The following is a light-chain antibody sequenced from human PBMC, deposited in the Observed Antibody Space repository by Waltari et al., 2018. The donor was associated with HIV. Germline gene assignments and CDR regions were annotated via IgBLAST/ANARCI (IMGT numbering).Light chain of an antibody. Sequence: QSVLTQPPSASGTPGQRVTIPCSGSSSNIESYPVSWYQQLPGTAPKRVLSSNNQRPSGVPDRCSGSKSGTSASLAISGLQSEDEADFYCAAWDDSLNGWVFGGGTKLTVL. V-gene: IGLV1-44*01. CDR1: SSNIESYP. CDR3: AAWDDSLNGWV. J-gene: IGLJ3*02. CDR2: SNN.